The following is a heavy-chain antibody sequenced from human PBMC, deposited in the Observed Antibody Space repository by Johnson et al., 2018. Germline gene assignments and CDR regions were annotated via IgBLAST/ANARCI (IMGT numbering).Heavy chain of an antibody. D-gene: IGHD3-22*01. Sequence: VQLQESGGGLVKPGGSLRVSCAASGFTFSNAWMSWVRQAPGKGLEWVGRIKTKTDGGTTDYAAAVQGRFTISRDDSKNTVYVQMNSLKTEDTAVYYCTTDLAMIGGDIWGQGTMVTVSS. CDR3: TTDLAMIGGDI. CDR1: GFTFSNAW. CDR2: IKTKTDGGTT. J-gene: IGHJ3*02. V-gene: IGHV3-15*05.